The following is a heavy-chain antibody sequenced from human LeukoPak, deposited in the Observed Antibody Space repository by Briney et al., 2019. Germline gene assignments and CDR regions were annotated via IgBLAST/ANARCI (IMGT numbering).Heavy chain of an antibody. CDR1: GYTXTSYG. V-gene: IGHV1-18*01. CDR3: ARDQAATNTQVRFCLD. CDR2: ISAYNGNT. D-gene: IGHD3-9*01. J-gene: IGHJ4*02. Sequence: ASVKVSCKASGYTXTSYGISWVRQAPGQGLEWMGWISAYNGNTNFAQKLQGRVTVTTDTSTSTAYMDLRSLRSDDTAVYFCARDQAATNTQVRFCLDWGQGTLVTVSS.